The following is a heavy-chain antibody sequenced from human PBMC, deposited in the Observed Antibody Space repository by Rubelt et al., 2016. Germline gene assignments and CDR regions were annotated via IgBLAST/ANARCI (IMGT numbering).Heavy chain of an antibody. CDR3: SRAQAPYYYDSSGYEYGMDG. J-gene: IGHJ6*02. D-gene: IGHD3-22*01. CDR1: GFTFSHYA. V-gene: IGHV3-30*04. CDR2: ISYDGGNK. Sequence: VVQPGRSLRLSCAASGFTFSHYAMHWVRQAPGEGLEWEALISYDGGNKNYADSVKGRFTISRDNSENTLSLQMNGLRGDDTAVYYCSRAQAPYYYDSSGYEYGMDGWGQGTTVTVSS.